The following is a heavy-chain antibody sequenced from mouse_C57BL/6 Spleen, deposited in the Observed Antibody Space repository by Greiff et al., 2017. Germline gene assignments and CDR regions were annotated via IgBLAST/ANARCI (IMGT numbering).Heavy chain of an antibody. CDR2: IYPRSGNT. CDR1: GYTFTSFG. J-gene: IGHJ2*01. V-gene: IGHV1-81*01. Sequence: QVQLQQSGAELARPGASVTLSCKASGYTFTSFGISWVKQRTGQGLEWIGAIYPRSGNTYYNEKFKGKATLTADKSSSTAYMELRSLTSEDSAVYFCARWDFTTVVAHFDYRGQGTTLTVSS. D-gene: IGHD1-1*01. CDR3: ARWDFTTVVAHFDY.